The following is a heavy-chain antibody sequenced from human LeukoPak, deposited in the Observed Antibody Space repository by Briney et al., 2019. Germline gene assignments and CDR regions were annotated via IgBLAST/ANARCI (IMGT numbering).Heavy chain of an antibody. CDR2: IYYSGST. J-gene: IGHJ4*02. CDR1: GGSISSSSHY. V-gene: IGHV4-39*07. CDR3: ARTPSVYCSGGNCYPGHFDY. Sequence: SETLSLTCTVSGGSISSSSHYWGWIRQPPGKGLEWIGSIYYSGSTYYNPSLKSRVTISVDTSKNQFSLKLSSVTAADTAVYYCARTPSVYCSGGNCYPGHFDYWGQGTLVTVSS. D-gene: IGHD2-15*01.